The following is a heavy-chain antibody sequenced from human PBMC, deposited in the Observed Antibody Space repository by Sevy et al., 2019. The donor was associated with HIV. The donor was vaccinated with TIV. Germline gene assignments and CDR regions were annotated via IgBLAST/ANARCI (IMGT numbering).Heavy chain of an antibody. J-gene: IGHJ5*02. CDR3: ARVDAYYDKGFDP. CDR1: GFTLNSYK. D-gene: IGHD3-22*01. Sequence: GGSLRLSCEPSGFTLNSYKMNWAPQAPGKGREGLSYISSSGTTIYYTDSVKGRFTISRDNAKNSLYLQMNSLRAEDTAVYYCARVDAYYDKGFDPWGQGTLVTVSS. V-gene: IGHV3-48*03. CDR2: ISSSGTTI.